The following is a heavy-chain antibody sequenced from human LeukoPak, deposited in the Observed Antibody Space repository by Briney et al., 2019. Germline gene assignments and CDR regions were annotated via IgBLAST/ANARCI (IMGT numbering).Heavy chain of an antibody. V-gene: IGHV3-66*01. Sequence: PGGSLRLSCAASGFTVSSNYMSWVRQAPGKGLEWVSVIYSGGSTYYVDSVKGRFTISRDNSKNSLYLQMNSLRAEDTAVYYCARVRLGEVTTLDYWGQGTLVTVSS. CDR3: ARVRLGEVTTLDY. J-gene: IGHJ4*02. CDR1: GFTVSSNY. D-gene: IGHD3-16*01. CDR2: IYSGGST.